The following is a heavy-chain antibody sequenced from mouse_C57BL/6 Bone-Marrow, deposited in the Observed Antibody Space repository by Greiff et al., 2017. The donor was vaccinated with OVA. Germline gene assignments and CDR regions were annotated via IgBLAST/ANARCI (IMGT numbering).Heavy chain of an antibody. J-gene: IGHJ1*03. Sequence: VQLQESGPGLVKPSQSLSLTCSVTGYSITSGYYWNWIRQFPGNKLEWMGYISYDGSNNYNPSLKNRISITRDTSKNQFFLKLNSVTTEDTATYYCARRGIRWYFDVWGTGTTVTVSS. D-gene: IGHD2-4*01. CDR2: ISYDGSN. CDR1: GYSITSGYY. CDR3: ARRGIRWYFDV. V-gene: IGHV3-6*01.